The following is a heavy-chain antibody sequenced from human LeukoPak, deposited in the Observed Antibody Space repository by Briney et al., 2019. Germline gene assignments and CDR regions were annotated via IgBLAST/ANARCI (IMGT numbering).Heavy chain of an antibody. D-gene: IGHD5-24*01. Sequence: SETLSLTCTVSGGSSSGYYWSWIRQPPGKGLEWIGHIYSTGSTTYSPSLKSRVIMSVDTSKNQFSLKVTSVTAADTAVYYCARHRSDGSYPLDSWGQGALVTVSS. CDR1: GGSSSGYY. J-gene: IGHJ4*02. CDR3: ARHRSDGSYPLDS. V-gene: IGHV4-59*08. CDR2: IYSTGST.